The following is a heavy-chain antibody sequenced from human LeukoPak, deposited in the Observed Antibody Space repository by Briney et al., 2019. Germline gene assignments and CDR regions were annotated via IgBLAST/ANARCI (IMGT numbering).Heavy chain of an antibody. Sequence: PSETLSLTCTVSGGSISSYYWSWIRQPPGKGLEWIGYIYYGGSTNYNPSLKSRVTISVDTSKNQFSLKLSSVTAADTAVYYCARSRGYYDSSMYYFDYWGQGTLVTVSS. J-gene: IGHJ4*02. CDR3: ARSRGYYDSSMYYFDY. CDR1: GGSISSYY. CDR2: IYYGGST. V-gene: IGHV4-59*01. D-gene: IGHD3-22*01.